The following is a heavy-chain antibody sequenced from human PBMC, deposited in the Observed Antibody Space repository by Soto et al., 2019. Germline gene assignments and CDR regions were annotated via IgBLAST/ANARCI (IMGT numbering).Heavy chain of an antibody. CDR1: GGSISSGGYS. Sequence: SETLSLTCAVSGGSISSGGYSWSWIRQAPGKGLEWIGYIYHSGSTYYNPSLKSRVTISVDRSKNQFSLKLSSVTAADTAVYYCARVVATVTTYYYYGMDVWGQGTTVTVSS. J-gene: IGHJ6*02. CDR3: ARVVATVTTYYYYGMDV. D-gene: IGHD4-17*01. V-gene: IGHV4-30-2*01. CDR2: IYHSGST.